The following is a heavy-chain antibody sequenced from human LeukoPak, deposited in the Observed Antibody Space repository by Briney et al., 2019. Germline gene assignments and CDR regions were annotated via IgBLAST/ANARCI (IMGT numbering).Heavy chain of an antibody. D-gene: IGHD5-18*01. CDR2: INSDGSST. J-gene: IGHJ6*02. CDR1: GFTFSSYW. V-gene: IGHV3-74*01. CDR3: ARESSYGYYYYYYGMDV. Sequence: GGSLRLSCAASGFTFSSYWMHWVRHAPGKGLVWVSRINSDGSSTSYADSVKGRFTISRDNAKNTLYLQMNSLRAEDTAVYYCARESSYGYYYYYYGMDVWGQGTTVTVSS.